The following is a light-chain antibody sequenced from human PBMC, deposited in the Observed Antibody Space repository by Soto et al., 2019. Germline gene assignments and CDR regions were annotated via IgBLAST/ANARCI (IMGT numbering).Light chain of an antibody. CDR1: QSVGRN. CDR3: QEYSKWPLFT. CDR2: AAS. Sequence: EIVVTQSPGILSVSPGDRATLSCRASQSVGRNLGWYQQKPGQAPTLLTYAASTRATGLPARFSGSGSWTDVTLTICSLESEDLAVYYCQEYSKWPLFTFGPGTRVDIK. J-gene: IGKJ3*01. V-gene: IGKV3-15*01.